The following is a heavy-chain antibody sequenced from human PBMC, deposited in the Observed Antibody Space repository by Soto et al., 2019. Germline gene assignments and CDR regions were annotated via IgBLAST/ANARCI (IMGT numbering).Heavy chain of an antibody. V-gene: IGHV1-69*13. CDR2: IIPIFGTP. D-gene: IGHD6-25*01. Sequence: SVKVSCKAPGGTFSSYAISWVRQAPGQGPEWMGGIIPIFGTPKYAQKFQGRVTITADESTSTAYMELNSLRSEYTAVYYCARDAHGYPLPQVAFDIWGQATMVTVSS. J-gene: IGHJ3*02. CDR1: GGTFSSYA. CDR3: ARDAHGYPLPQVAFDI.